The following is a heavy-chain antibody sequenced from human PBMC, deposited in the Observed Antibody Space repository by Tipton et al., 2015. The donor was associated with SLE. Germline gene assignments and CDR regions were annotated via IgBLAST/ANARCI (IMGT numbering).Heavy chain of an antibody. Sequence: GSLRLSCAASGFTFSSYAMSWVRQAPGKGLEWVSVIYSGGSTYYADSVKGRFTISRDNSKNTLYLQMNSLRAEDTAVYYCAKPRRRGAFDIWGQGTMVTVSS. CDR3: AKPRRRGAFDI. J-gene: IGHJ3*02. CDR1: GFTFSSYA. CDR2: IYSGGST. V-gene: IGHV3-23*03.